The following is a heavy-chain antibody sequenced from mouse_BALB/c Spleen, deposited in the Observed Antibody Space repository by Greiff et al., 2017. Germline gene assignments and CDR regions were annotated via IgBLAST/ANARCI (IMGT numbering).Heavy chain of an antibody. V-gene: IGHV1-9*01. J-gene: IGHJ4*01. CDR2: ILPGSGST. CDR3: ARFYRLYYYGSSYDYAMDY. D-gene: IGHD1-1*01. Sequence: VQLVESGAELMKPGASVKISCKATGYTFSSYWIEWVKQRPGHGLEWIGEILPGSGSTNYNEKFKGKATLTADTSSNTAYMQLSSLTSEDSAVYYCARFYRLYYYGSSYDYAMDYWGQGTSVTVSS. CDR1: GYTFSSYW.